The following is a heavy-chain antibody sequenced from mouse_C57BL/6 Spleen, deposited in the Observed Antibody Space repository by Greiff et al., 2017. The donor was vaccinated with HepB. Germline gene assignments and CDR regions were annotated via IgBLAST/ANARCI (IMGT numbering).Heavy chain of an antibody. CDR2: IDPSDSYT. D-gene: IGHD1-1*01. J-gene: IGHJ1*03. Sequence: QVQLQQPGAELVKPGASVKLSCKASGYTFTSYWMQWVKQRPGQGLEWIGEIDPSDSYTNYNQKFKGKATLTVDTSSSTAYMQLSSLTSEDSAVYYCARSGGNNYDWYFDVWGTGTTVTVSS. CDR3: ARSGGNNYDWYFDV. CDR1: GYTFTSYW. V-gene: IGHV1-50*01.